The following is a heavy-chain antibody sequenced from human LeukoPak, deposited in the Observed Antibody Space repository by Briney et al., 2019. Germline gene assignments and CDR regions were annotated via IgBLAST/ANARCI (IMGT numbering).Heavy chain of an antibody. Sequence: SETLSLTCTVSGGAISGYYWSWIRKPPGKGLEWIGNIHYTGSIYYNPSLKSRVTISLAMSENQFSLMLTSVTAADTAVYYCARYAAAVGPNWLDPWGQGTLVTVSS. J-gene: IGHJ5*02. D-gene: IGHD6-13*01. CDR3: ARYAAAVGPNWLDP. CDR2: IHYTGSI. CDR1: GGAISGYY. V-gene: IGHV4-59*01.